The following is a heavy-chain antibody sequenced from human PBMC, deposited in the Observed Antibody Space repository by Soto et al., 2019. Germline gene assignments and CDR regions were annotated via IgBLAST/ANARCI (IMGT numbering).Heavy chain of an antibody. CDR2: INPNSGGT. CDR1: GYTFTGYY. Sequence: ASVKVSCKASGYTFTGYYMHWVRQAPGQGLEWMGWINPNSGGTNYAQKFQGRVTMTRDTSISTAYMELSRLRSDDTAVDYCARVGGYYYVNTFDYWGQGTLVTVSS. J-gene: IGHJ4*02. V-gene: IGHV1-2*02. D-gene: IGHD3-22*01. CDR3: ARVGGYYYVNTFDY.